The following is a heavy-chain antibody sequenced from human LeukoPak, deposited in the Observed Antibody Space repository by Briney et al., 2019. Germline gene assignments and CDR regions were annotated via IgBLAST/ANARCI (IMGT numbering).Heavy chain of an antibody. CDR2: IIPIFGTA. V-gene: IGHV1-69*05. CDR3: ASGRMGCSSTSCHNSYYYYMDV. D-gene: IGHD2-2*02. Sequence: SVKVSCKASGGTFSSYAISWVRQAPGQGLEWMGGIIPIFGTANYAQKVQGRVTITTDESTSTAYMELSSLRSEDTAVYYCASGRMGCSSTSCHNSYYYYMDVWGKGTTVTVSS. CDR1: GGTFSSYA. J-gene: IGHJ6*03.